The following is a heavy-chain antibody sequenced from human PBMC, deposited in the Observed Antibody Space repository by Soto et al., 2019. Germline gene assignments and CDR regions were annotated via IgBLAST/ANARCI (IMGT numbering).Heavy chain of an antibody. J-gene: IGHJ3*01. CDR1: GYIFTDYY. D-gene: IGHD1-26*01. CDR3: AKALVQMGATTHGVDV. Sequence: QVQLVQSGAEVKKPGASVKVSCKASGYIFTDYYINWVRQAPGQGLEWMGIIIPGSATTKYAQKFQGRVTMTRDTSTSTVNMELSSLLSDDTAVYFCAKALVQMGATTHGVDVGGQGTMVTVSS. V-gene: IGHV1-46*01. CDR2: IIPGSATT.